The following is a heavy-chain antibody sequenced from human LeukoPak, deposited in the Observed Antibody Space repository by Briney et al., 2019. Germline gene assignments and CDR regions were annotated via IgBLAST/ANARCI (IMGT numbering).Heavy chain of an antibody. CDR3: ARWGGGPDY. D-gene: IGHD3-16*01. CDR2: ISYDGSNK. Sequence: QSGGSLRLSCAASGFTFSSYAMHWVRQAPGKGLEWVAVISYDGSNKYYADSVKGRFTISRDNSKNTLYLQMNSLRAEDTAVYYCARWGGGPDYWGQGTLVTVSS. J-gene: IGHJ4*02. V-gene: IGHV3-30-3*01. CDR1: GFTFSSYA.